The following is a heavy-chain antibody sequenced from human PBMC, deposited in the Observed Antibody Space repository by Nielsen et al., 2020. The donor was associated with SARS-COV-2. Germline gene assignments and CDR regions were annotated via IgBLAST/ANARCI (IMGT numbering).Heavy chain of an antibody. V-gene: IGHV3-53*04. D-gene: IGHD4-17*01. CDR3: ARAGAYGDPSYWYFDL. CDR2: IYSGGST. CDR1: GFTVSSNY. Sequence: GGSLRLSCAASGFTVSSNYMSWVRQAPGKGLEWVSVIYSGGSTYYADSVKGRFTISRHNSKNTLYLQMNSLGAEDTAVYYCARAGAYGDPSYWYFDLWGRGTLVTVSS. J-gene: IGHJ2*01.